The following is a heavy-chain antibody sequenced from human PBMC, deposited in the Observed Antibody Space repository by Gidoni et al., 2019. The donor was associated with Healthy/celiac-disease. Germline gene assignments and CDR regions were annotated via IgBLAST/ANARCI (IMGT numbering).Heavy chain of an antibody. D-gene: IGHD5-18*01. CDR3: ARAGYSYGYHFDY. CDR2: IYYSGST. Sequence: QVQLQESGPGPVKPSQTLSLTCTVSGDSISTYYWSWIRQPPGKGLEWIGYIYYSGSTNYNPSLKSRVTISVDTSKNQFSLKLSSVTAADTAVYYCARAGYSYGYHFDYWGQGTLVTVSS. CDR1: GDSISTYY. V-gene: IGHV4-59*01. J-gene: IGHJ4*02.